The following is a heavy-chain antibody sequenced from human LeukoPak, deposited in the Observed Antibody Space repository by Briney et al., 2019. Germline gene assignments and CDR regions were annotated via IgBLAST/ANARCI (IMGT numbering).Heavy chain of an antibody. J-gene: IGHJ3*02. Sequence: GGSLRLSCAASGISFSSYWMSWVRQAPGKGLEWVANIKRDGSEKYYVDPVKGRFTISSDNAKNSLYLQMNSLRAEDTAVYYCARGNFFEIWGQGTMVTVSS. CDR3: ARGNFFEI. CDR2: IKRDGSEK. CDR1: GISFSSYW. V-gene: IGHV3-7*04. D-gene: IGHD5-24*01.